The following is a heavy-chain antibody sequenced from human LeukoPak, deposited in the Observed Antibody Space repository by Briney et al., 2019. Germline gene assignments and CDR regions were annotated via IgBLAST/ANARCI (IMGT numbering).Heavy chain of an antibody. Sequence: PSETLSLTCAVYGGSFSGYYWSWIRQPPGKGLEWIGEINHSGSTNYNPSLKSRVTISVDTSKNQFSLKLSSVTAADTAVYYCARRCRGTSCRDYWGQGTLVTVSS. D-gene: IGHD2-2*01. CDR1: GGSFSGYY. V-gene: IGHV4-34*01. J-gene: IGHJ4*02. CDR2: INHSGST. CDR3: ARRCRGTSCRDY.